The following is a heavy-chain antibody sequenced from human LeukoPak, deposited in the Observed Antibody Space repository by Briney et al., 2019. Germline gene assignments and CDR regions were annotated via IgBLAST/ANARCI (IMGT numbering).Heavy chain of an antibody. D-gene: IGHD5-24*01. J-gene: IGHJ4*02. CDR3: ASSRDGYNHIDY. CDR1: GGSISSSSYY. CDR2: IYYSGST. V-gene: IGHV4-39*07. Sequence: SETLSLTCTVSGGSISSSSYYWGWIRQPPGKGLEWIGSIYYSGSTYYNPSLKSRVTISVDTSKNQFSLKLSPVTAADTAVYYCASSRDGYNHIDYWGQGTLVTVSS.